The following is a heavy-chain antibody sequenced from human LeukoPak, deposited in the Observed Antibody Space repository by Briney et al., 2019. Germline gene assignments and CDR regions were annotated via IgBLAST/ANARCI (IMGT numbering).Heavy chain of an antibody. V-gene: IGHV3-74*01. Sequence: GGSLRLSCAASGFTFSNYWMHWFRQAPGKGLVWVSHINSDGSSTTYADSVKGRFTISRDNAKNTLYLQMNSLRTEDTAVYYCVRDRSGSSSVYWGQGTLVTVSS. CDR1: GFTFSNYW. CDR2: INSDGSST. CDR3: VRDRSGSSSVY. J-gene: IGHJ4*02. D-gene: IGHD6-6*01.